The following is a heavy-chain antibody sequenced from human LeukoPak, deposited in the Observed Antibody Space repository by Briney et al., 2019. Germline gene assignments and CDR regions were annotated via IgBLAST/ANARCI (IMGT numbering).Heavy chain of an antibody. CDR2: IFYSGST. D-gene: IGHD2-2*01. CDR3: ARDLEYCSTTSCFT. Sequence: SETLSLTCTVSGGSISSYYWSWIRQPPGKGLEWIGYIFYSGSTNFSPSLESRVTISVDTSKNQFSLRLTSVTVADTAVYYCARDLEYCSTTSCFTWGQGTLVTVSS. CDR1: GGSISSYY. J-gene: IGHJ5*02. V-gene: IGHV4-59*12.